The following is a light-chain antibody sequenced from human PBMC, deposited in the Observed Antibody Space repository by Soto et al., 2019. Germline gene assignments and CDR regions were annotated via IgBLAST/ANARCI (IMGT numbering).Light chain of an antibody. Sequence: DIQLTQSPSTLSASVGDRVTITCRASQSVDTCLAWYQQKPGKAPHLLIYKASSLETGIPSRFSGSGSVTEFTLTISSLQPDDVAPYYGQQFYHYPWTLGQGTKVEIK. J-gene: IGKJ1*01. CDR3: QQFYHYPWT. CDR2: KAS. CDR1: QSVDTC. V-gene: IGKV1-5*03.